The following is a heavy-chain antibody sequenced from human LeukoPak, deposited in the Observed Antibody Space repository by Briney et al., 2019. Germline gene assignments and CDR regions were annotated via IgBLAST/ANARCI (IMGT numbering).Heavy chain of an antibody. CDR1: GGSISSYY. CDR2: IYYSGST. V-gene: IGHV4-59*08. J-gene: IGHJ4*02. Sequence: PSETLSLTCTVSGGSISSYYWSWIRQPPGKGLEWIGYIYYSGSTYYNPSLKSRVTISVDTSKNQFSLKLSSVTAADTAVYYCARHRANSNFDYWGQGTLVTVSS. CDR3: ARHRANSNFDY. D-gene: IGHD1-1*01.